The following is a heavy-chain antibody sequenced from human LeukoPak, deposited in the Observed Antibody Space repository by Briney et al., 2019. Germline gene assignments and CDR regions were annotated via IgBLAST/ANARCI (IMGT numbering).Heavy chain of an antibody. Sequence: GGSLRLSCAASGFSFSDYNMNWVRQAPGKGLEWVSSISSSSSYIYYADSVKGRFTISRDNSKNTLYLQMNSLRAEDTAVYYCAREGDSSGWYYFDYWGQGTLVTVSS. CDR2: ISSSSSYI. CDR1: GFSFSDYN. D-gene: IGHD6-19*01. J-gene: IGHJ4*02. CDR3: AREGDSSGWYYFDY. V-gene: IGHV3-21*01.